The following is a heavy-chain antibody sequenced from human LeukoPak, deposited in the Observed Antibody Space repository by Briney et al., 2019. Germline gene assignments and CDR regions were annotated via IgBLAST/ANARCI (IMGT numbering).Heavy chain of an antibody. CDR2: IYYTESA. Sequence: TSETLSLTCTVSGGSVNSYYWSWIRQPPGKGLEWIGYIYYTESANYNPSLKGRVTISVDTSKNQFSLKLNSVTAADTAVYYCARRGGSPLGAFDIWGQGTMVTVSS. CDR1: GGSVNSYY. D-gene: IGHD1-26*01. J-gene: IGHJ3*02. V-gene: IGHV4-59*02. CDR3: ARRGGSPLGAFDI.